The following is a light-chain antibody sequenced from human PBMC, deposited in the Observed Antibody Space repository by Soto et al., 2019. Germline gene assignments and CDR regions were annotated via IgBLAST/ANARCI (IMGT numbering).Light chain of an antibody. CDR2: AAT. V-gene: IGKV1-16*02. J-gene: IGKJ4*01. CDR3: QQYDNYPLT. CDR1: QGINNH. Sequence: DIQMTQSPSSLSASVGDRVTITCRASQGINNHLAWFQQKPGEAPKSLIYAATSLQSGVPSKFSGSGSGTEFTLTISSLQPDDFATYYCQQYDNYPLTFGGGTKVEI.